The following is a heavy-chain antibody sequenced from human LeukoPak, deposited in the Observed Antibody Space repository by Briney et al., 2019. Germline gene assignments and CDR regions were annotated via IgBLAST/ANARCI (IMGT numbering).Heavy chain of an antibody. J-gene: IGHJ4*02. CDR2: IYHSGST. D-gene: IGHD5-18*01. CDR3: ARDFSDRGYSYGYFDY. Sequence: SETLSLTCTVSGYSISSGYYWGWIRQPPGKGLEWIGSIYHSGSTYYNPSLKSRVTISVDTSKNQFSLKLSSVTAADTAVYYCARDFSDRGYSYGYFDYWGQGTLVTVSS. CDR1: GYSISSGYY. V-gene: IGHV4-38-2*02.